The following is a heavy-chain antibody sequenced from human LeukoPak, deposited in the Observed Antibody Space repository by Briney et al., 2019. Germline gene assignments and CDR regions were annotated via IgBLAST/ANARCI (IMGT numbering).Heavy chain of an antibody. CDR2: ISGNGGTT. J-gene: IGHJ4*02. D-gene: IGHD3-9*01. V-gene: IGHV3-23*01. CDR3: AKDSVCITKFCPPDY. CDR1: GLALNTYA. Sequence: GGSLRLSCAASGLALNTYAMSWVRQAPGKGLEWVSGISGNGGTTYYADSVKGRFIISRDNSKNTLYLQMNSLKTEDTAVYYCAKDSVCITKFCPPDYWGQGTLVTVSS.